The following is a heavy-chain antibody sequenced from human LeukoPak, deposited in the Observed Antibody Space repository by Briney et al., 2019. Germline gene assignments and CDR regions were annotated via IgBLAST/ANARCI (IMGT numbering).Heavy chain of an antibody. Sequence: GGSLRLSCAASGFTFSNAWMSWVRQTPGKGLEWVAKIKADGGEKDHVASVKGRFTISRDNAKNSLYLQMNSLRVEDTAVYYCARGGAARPDFWGQGTLVTVSS. D-gene: IGHD6-6*01. V-gene: IGHV3-7*01. J-gene: IGHJ4*02. CDR2: IKADGGEK. CDR3: ARGGAARPDF. CDR1: GFTFSNAW.